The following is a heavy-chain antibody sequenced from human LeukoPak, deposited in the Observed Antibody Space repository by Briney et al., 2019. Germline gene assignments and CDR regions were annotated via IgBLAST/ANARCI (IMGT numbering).Heavy chain of an antibody. CDR2: ISASGGTT. V-gene: IGHV3-23*01. CDR1: GFTFSSYA. J-gene: IGHJ4*02. CDR3: ARDSRGDYYDTSGF. Sequence: PGGSLRLSCAASGFTFSSYAMSWVRQAPGKGLQWVSVISASGGTTHYADSVKGRFIISRDNSKSTLFMQMNSLRVEGTALYFCARDSRGDYYDTSGFWGQGTLVTVS. D-gene: IGHD3-22*01.